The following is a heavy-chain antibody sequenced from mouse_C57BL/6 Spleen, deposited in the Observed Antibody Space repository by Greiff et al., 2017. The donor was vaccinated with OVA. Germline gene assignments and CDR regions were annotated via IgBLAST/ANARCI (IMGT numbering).Heavy chain of an antibody. J-gene: IGHJ4*01. CDR2: IYWDDDK. Sequence: QVQLKESGPGILQSSQTLSLTCSFSGFSLSTSGMGVSWIRQPSGKGLEWLAHIYWDDDKRYNPSLNTPLTSSKDTSRNHVFLKITSVDTAYTATYYCARRAGNYDYDENDAMDYWGQGTSVTVSS. V-gene: IGHV8-12*01. CDR3: ARRAGNYDYDENDAMDY. D-gene: IGHD2-4*01. CDR1: GFSLSTSGMG.